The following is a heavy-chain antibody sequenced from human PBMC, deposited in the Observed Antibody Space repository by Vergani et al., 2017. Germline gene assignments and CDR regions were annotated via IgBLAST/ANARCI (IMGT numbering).Heavy chain of an antibody. J-gene: IGHJ6*02. Sequence: EVQLVESGGGLVKPGGSLRLSCEASGFFFSDYTMNWVRQAPGKGLEWVSCISSSNNYIYYADSVKGRFTISRDNAQNSLYLQLSRLTAEDTAVYFCANSVIAGNVGVAYFGMDVWGRGTTVTVSS. CDR2: ISSSNNYI. CDR1: GFFFSDYT. V-gene: IGHV3-21*01. D-gene: IGHD2/OR15-2a*01. CDR3: ANSVIAGNVGVAYFGMDV.